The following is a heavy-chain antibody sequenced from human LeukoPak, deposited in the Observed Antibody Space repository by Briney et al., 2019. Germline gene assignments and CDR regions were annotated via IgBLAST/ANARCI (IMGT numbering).Heavy chain of an antibody. CDR2: ISSSGSTI. Sequence: GGSLRLSCAASGFTFSDYYISWIRQAPGKGLEWVSYISSSGSTIYYADSVKGRFTISRDNAKNSLYLQMNSLRAEDTAVYSCARDRLRDGYKSPDYWGQGTLVTVSS. J-gene: IGHJ4*02. V-gene: IGHV3-11*01. CDR1: GFTFSDYY. CDR3: ARDRLRDGYKSPDY. D-gene: IGHD5-24*01.